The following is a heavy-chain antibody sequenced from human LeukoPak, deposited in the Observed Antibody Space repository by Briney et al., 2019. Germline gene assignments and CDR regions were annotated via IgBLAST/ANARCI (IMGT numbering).Heavy chain of an antibody. J-gene: IGHJ3*01. D-gene: IGHD2-15*01. V-gene: IGHV3-74*01. CDR1: GFTFSTFW. CDR3: ARAAYMVVASGAFDL. Sequence: GGSLRLSCAASGFTFSTFWLHWVRQAPGEGLVWVSRISPDGGSTNYADSVKGRFSISRDNAKNTLYLQMNSLRADDTAVYYCARAAYMVVASGAFDLWGQGTMVTVSS. CDR2: ISPDGGST.